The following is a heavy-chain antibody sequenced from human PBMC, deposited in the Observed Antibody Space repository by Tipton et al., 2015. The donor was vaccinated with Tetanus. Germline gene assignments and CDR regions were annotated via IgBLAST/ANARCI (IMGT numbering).Heavy chain of an antibody. Sequence: TLSLTCSVSGGSISSGNYYWGWVRQSPGKGLEWIGTIQHSGSTYYKPSLKSRVPFPVDTSKHQFSLILSSVTAADTAVYYCARLTYTRYFDLWGQGTLVTVSS. V-gene: IGHV4-39*01. J-gene: IGHJ4*02. CDR3: ARLTYTRYFDL. D-gene: IGHD4-11*01. CDR2: IQHSGST. CDR1: GGSISSGNYY.